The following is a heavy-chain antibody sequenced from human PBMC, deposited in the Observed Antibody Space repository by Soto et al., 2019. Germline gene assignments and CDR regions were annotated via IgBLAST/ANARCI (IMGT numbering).Heavy chain of an antibody. V-gene: IGHV4-30-4*02. Sequence: PSETLSLTCTVSGGSISSGDYYWSWIRQPPGKGLEWIGYIYYSGSTYYNPSLKSRVTISVDTSKNQFSLKLTSVTAADTAVYYCARDNGYSYGYNLDHWGQGTMVTVSS. CDR2: IYYSGST. D-gene: IGHD5-18*01. CDR3: ARDNGYSYGYNLDH. CDR1: GGSISSGDYY. J-gene: IGHJ4*02.